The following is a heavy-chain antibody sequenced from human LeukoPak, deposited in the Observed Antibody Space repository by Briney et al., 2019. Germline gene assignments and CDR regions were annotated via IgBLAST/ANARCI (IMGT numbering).Heavy chain of an antibody. V-gene: IGHV1-69*05. D-gene: IGHD2-2*01. CDR2: IIPIFGTA. J-gene: IGHJ4*02. CDR3: ARERYCSSTSCYAFDY. Sequence: ASVKVSCKASGGTFSSYAISWVRQAPGPGLEWMGRIIPIFGTANYAQKFQGRVTITTDESTSTAYMELSSLRSEDTAVYYCARERYCSSTSCYAFDYWGQGTLVTVSS. CDR1: GGTFSSYA.